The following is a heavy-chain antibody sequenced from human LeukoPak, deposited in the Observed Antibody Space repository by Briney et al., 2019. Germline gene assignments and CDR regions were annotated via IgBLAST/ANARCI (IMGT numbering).Heavy chain of an antibody. CDR1: GFTFSSYA. D-gene: IGHD5-12*01. CDR3: ARDARVVATLDY. J-gene: IGHJ4*02. V-gene: IGHV3-30*04. CDR2: ISYDGSNK. Sequence: GGSLRLSCAASGFTFSSYAMHWVRQAPGKGLEWVAVISYDGSNKYYADSVEGRFTISRDNSKNTLYLQMNSLRAEDTAVYYCARDARVVATLDYWGQGTLVTVSS.